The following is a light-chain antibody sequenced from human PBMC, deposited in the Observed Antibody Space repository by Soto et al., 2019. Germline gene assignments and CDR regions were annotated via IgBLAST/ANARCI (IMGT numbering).Light chain of an antibody. J-gene: IGKJ1*01. CDR1: QSVRTY. CDR2: DAS. V-gene: IGKV3-20*01. CDR3: QQYGYSRT. Sequence: EIVLTQSPVTLSLSPGERATLSCRASQSVRTYLAWYQVKPGQAPRLLIYDASSRASGVPARFSGSGSGTDFTLTISRLEPEDFAVYYCQQYGYSRTFGQGTKVDIK.